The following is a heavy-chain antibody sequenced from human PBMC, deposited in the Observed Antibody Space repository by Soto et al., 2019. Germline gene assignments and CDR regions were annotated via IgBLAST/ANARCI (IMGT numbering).Heavy chain of an antibody. CDR1: GVSISSYY. D-gene: IGHD3-10*01. CDR2: IYTIGIT. V-gene: IGHV4-4*07. J-gene: IGHJ6*02. CDR3: ARVNYGSGPARYYYGMDV. Sequence: PSETLSLTCTVSGVSISSYYWSWIRQPAGKGLEWIGRIYTIGITNYNPSLKSRVTMSVDTSKNQFSLKLSSVTAADTAVYYCARVNYGSGPARYYYGMDVWGQGTTVPVSS.